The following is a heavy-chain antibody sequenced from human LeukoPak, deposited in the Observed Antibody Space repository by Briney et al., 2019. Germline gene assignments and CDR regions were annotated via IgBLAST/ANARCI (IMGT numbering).Heavy chain of an antibody. CDR2: ISSSSSYI. V-gene: IGHV3-21*01. CDR3: ARGIRGIFDY. D-gene: IGHD3-10*01. CDR1: GFTFSSYA. J-gene: IGHJ4*02. Sequence: GGSLRLSCAASGFTFSSYAMSWVRQAPGKGLEWVSAISSSSSYIYYADSVKGRFTISRDNAKNSLYLQMNSLRAEDTAVYYCARGIRGIFDYWGQGTLVTVSS.